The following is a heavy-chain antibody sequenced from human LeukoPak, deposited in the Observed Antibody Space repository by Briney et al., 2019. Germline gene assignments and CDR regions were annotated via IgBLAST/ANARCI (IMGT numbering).Heavy chain of an antibody. D-gene: IGHD2-15*01. CDR3: ARGTRGYCSGGSCFSY. J-gene: IGHJ4*02. Sequence: ASVKVSCKASGYTFTSYDINWVRQATGQGLEWIGWMNPNSGNTGYAQKFQGRVTITRNTSISTAYMELSSLRSEDTAVYYCARGTRGYCSGGSCFSYWGQGTLVTVSS. V-gene: IGHV1-8*03. CDR2: MNPNSGNT. CDR1: GYTFTSYD.